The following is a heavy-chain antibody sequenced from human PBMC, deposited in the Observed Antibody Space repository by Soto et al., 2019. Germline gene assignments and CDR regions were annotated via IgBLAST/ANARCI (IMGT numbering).Heavy chain of an antibody. D-gene: IGHD2-15*01. CDR3: ARDVVAGTPNYYYCYGLDV. CDR2: IYYSGNT. CDR1: GGSISSGDSY. Sequence: SETLSLTCTVSGGSISSGDSYWSWIRQPPGKGLEWIGYIYYSGNTYYNPSLKSRLTISLDTSKNQFSLKLSSVTAADTAVYFCARDVVAGTPNYYYCYGLDVWGQGTTVTVSS. J-gene: IGHJ6*02. V-gene: IGHV4-30-4*01.